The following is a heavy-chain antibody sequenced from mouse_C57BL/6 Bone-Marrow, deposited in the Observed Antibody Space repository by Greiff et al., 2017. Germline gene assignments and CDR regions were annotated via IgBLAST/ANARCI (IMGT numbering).Heavy chain of an antibody. CDR2: IHPNSGST. J-gene: IGHJ2*01. CDR1: GYTFTSYW. D-gene: IGHD1-1*01. V-gene: IGHV1-64*01. Sequence: VQLQQPGAELVKPGASVKLSCKASGYTFTSYWMHWVKQRPGQGLEWIGMIHPNSGSTNYNEKFKSKATLTVAKSSSTSYMQLSSLTSEYSAVYYCARGYYYGRRVDYWGQGTTLTVSS. CDR3: ARGYYYGRRVDY.